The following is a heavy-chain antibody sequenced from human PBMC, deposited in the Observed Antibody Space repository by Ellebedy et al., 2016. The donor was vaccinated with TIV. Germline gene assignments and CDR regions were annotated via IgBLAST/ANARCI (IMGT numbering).Heavy chain of an antibody. D-gene: IGHD2-15*01. CDR2: IYYSGST. V-gene: IGHV4-59*08. Sequence: MPSETLSLTCTVSGGSISSYYWSWIRQPPGKGLEWIGYIYYSGSTNYNPSLKSRVTISIHTSKNQFSLKLSSVTAADTAVYYCARHVIQGYCSGGSCYSENWFDPWGQGTLVTVSS. CDR3: ARHVIQGYCSGGSCYSENWFDP. J-gene: IGHJ5*02. CDR1: GGSISSYY.